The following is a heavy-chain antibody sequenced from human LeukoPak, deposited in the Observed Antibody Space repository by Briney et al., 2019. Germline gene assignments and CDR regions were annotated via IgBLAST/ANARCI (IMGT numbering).Heavy chain of an antibody. CDR3: ARGRDGYNSD. V-gene: IGHV1-69*05. J-gene: IGHJ4*02. CDR1: GGTFSSYA. CDR2: IIPIFGTA. D-gene: IGHD5-24*01. Sequence: SVKVSCKASGGTFSSYAISWVRQAPGQGLEWMGRIIPIFGTADYAQKFQGRVTITTDESTSTAYMELSSLRSEDTAVYYCARGRDGYNSDWGQGTLVTVSS.